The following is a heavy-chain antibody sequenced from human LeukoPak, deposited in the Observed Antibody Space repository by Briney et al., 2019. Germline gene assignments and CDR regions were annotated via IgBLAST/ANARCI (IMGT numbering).Heavy chain of an antibody. V-gene: IGHV3-21*01. CDR2: ISGSSSYI. D-gene: IGHD3-22*01. CDR1: GFTFSSYT. CDR3: TRDHPLHYYDQPDAFDM. Sequence: GGSLRLSCAASGFTFSSYTINWVRQAPGKGLEWVSSISGSSSYIYYADSLKGRFTISRDNAKNSLFLQMNGLRAEDTAVYYCTRDHPLHYYDQPDAFDMWGQGTMVTVSS. J-gene: IGHJ3*02.